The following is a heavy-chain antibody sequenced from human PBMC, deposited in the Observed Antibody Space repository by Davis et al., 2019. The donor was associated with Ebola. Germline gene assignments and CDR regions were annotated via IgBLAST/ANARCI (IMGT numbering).Heavy chain of an antibody. Sequence: PSETLSLTCTVSGGSISSYYWTWIRQPAGKGLEWIGRINTGGSTNYNPSLKSRVTISVDTSKNQFSLKLSSVTAADTAVYYCARGQVLGGFDYWGQGTLVTVSS. CDR1: GGSISSYY. V-gene: IGHV4-4*07. J-gene: IGHJ4*02. CDR3: ARGQVLGGFDY. CDR2: INTGGST. D-gene: IGHD3-10*01.